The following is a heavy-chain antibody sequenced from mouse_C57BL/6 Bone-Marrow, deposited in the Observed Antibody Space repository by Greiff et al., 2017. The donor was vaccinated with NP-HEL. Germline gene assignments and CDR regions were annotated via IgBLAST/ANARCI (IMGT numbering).Heavy chain of an antibody. CDR2: IGPSDSYT. CDR3: AREFYYGSSYNYAMDY. J-gene: IGHJ4*01. D-gene: IGHD1-1*01. V-gene: IGHV1-69*01. CDR1: GYTFTSYW. Sequence: QVQLKQSGAELVMPGASVKLSCKASGYTFTSYWMHWVKQSPGQGLEWIGKIGPSDSYTNYNQKFKGKSTLTVDKSSSTAYMQLSSLTSEDAAVDYCAREFYYGSSYNYAMDYWCQGTAVTVSA.